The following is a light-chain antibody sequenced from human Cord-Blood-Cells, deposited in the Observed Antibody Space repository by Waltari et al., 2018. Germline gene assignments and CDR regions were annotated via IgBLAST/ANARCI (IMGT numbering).Light chain of an antibody. CDR3: CSYAGSSTYV. J-gene: IGLJ1*01. CDR2: EGS. CDR1: SSDVASYNP. V-gene: IGLV2-23*01. Sequence: QSALTYPASGSGSPGHSITLSCPATSSDVASYNPVSWYQQHPGKAPKLMIYEGSKRPSGVSNRFSGSKSGNTASLTISGLQAEDEADYYCCSYAGSSTYVFGTGTKVTVL.